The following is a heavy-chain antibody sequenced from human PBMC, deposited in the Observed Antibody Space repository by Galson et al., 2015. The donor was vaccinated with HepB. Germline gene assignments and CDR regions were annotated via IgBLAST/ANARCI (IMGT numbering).Heavy chain of an antibody. CDR1: GFTFSNAW. J-gene: IGHJ3*02. V-gene: IGHV3-15*07. CDR3: TTGRPLNLPLRAARNAFDI. D-gene: IGHD6-6*01. Sequence: SLRLSCAASGFTFSNAWMNWVRQAPGKGLEWVGRIKSKTDGGTTDYAAPVKGRFTISRDDSKNTLYLQMNSLKTEDTAVYYCTTGRPLNLPLRAARNAFDIWGQGTMVTVSS. CDR2: IKSKTDGGTT.